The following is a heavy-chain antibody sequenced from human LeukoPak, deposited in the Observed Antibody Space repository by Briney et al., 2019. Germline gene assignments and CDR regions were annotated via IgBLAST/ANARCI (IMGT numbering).Heavy chain of an antibody. CDR3: AKDQPRITMIVVVIRSNDAFDI. V-gene: IGHV3-23*01. J-gene: IGHJ3*02. CDR2: ISASGGST. D-gene: IGHD3-22*01. CDR1: GFTFSTSA. Sequence: GGSLRLSCAASGFTFSTSAMSWVRQAPGKGLEWVSAISASGGSTYYADSVKGRFTISRDNSKSTLYLRMNSLRGEDTAVYYCAKDQPRITMIVVVIRSNDAFDIWGQGTMVTVSS.